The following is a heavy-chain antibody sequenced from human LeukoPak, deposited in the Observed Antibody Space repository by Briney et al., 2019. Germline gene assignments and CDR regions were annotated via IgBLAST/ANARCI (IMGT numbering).Heavy chain of an antibody. Sequence: GSLRLSCAPPGYTLRTHLLSWGPQAPGEGRGGGANKKQEGGEKYNMDSVKGRFTTSTDKAQNSLYLRMNRVRAQDTAPYFTAREESVYQMPFDSWGQGTLVTVSS. CDR1: GYTLRTHL. CDR2: KKQEGGEK. CDR3: AREESVYQMPFDS. D-gene: IGHD5/OR15-5a*01. V-gene: IGHV3-7*01. J-gene: IGHJ4*02.